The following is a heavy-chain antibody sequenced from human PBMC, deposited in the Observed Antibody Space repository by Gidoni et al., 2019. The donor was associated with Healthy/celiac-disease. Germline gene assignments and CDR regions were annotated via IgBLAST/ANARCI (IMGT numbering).Heavy chain of an antibody. Sequence: QVQLVQSGAEVKKPGASVKVSCKASGYTFTSYAMHWVRQAPGQRLEWMGWINAGNGNTKYSQKLQGRVTITRDTSASTAYMELSSLRSADTAVYYCARDGRYSSGMDVWGKGTTVTVSS. V-gene: IGHV1-3*01. CDR2: INAGNGNT. D-gene: IGHD6-19*01. CDR1: GYTFTSYA. J-gene: IGHJ6*03. CDR3: ARDGRYSSGMDV.